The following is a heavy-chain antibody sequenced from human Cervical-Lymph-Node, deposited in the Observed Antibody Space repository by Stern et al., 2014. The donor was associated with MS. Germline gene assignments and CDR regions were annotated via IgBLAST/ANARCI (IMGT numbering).Heavy chain of an antibody. D-gene: IGHD3-22*01. Sequence: VHLVESGAEVKKPGASVKVSCKASGYTFTSYGISWVRQAPGQGLEWMGWISAYNGNTNYAQKLQGRVTMTTDTSTSTAYTELRSLRSDDTAVYYCARGSSSGYLPRPWGYFDYWGQGTLVTVSS. CDR3: ARGSSSGYLPRPWGYFDY. V-gene: IGHV1-18*01. J-gene: IGHJ4*02. CDR2: ISAYNGNT. CDR1: GYTFTSYG.